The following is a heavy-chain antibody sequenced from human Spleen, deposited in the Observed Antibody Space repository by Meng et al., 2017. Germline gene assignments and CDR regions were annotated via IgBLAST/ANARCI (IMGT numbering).Heavy chain of an antibody. V-gene: IGHV4-38-2*02. CDR3: ARDLGLSGLDAFDV. J-gene: IGHJ3*01. CDR2: IYHRGDT. D-gene: IGHD6-25*01. Sequence: SETLSLTCTVSGYSMNSVSFWGWIRQPPGKGLEWIGTIYHRGDTYYNLSLKNRVTLSVDTSNNQFSLRLAFVTAADTAVYYCARDLGLSGLDAFDVWGQGTMVTGSS. CDR1: GYSMNSVSF.